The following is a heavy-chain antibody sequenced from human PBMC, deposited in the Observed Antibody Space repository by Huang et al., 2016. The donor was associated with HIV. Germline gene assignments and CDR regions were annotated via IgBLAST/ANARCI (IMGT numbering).Heavy chain of an antibody. CDR3: AQVAAGQPFYYYYYMDV. CDR1: GGTFKTYA. Sequence: QVQLLQSGAEVRKPGSSVKVSCKTPGGTFKTYAISWRRQAPGPGLEWMGAFMPLYGSAEYAQNFQGRVTLSADESTDTVYMEVTRLTSDDTAKYYCAQVAAGQPFYYYYYMDVWGEGTTVTVSS. D-gene: IGHD6-19*01. CDR2: FMPLYGSA. V-gene: IGHV1-69*13. J-gene: IGHJ6*03.